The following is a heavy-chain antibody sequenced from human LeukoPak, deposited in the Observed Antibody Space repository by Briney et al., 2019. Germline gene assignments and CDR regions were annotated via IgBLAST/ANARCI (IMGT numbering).Heavy chain of an antibody. CDR3: ARPPTVKTPDFDH. V-gene: IGHV3-74*01. CDR1: GFTFSSYW. J-gene: IGHJ4*02. Sequence: AGGSLRLSCVASGFTFSSYWMHWVRQDPRKGLVWVSRISGDGRNINYADSVRGRFTISRDNAKNSLYLQMNSLRADDTAVYYCARPPTVKTPDFDHWGQGTLVIVSS. D-gene: IGHD4-11*01. CDR2: ISGDGRNI.